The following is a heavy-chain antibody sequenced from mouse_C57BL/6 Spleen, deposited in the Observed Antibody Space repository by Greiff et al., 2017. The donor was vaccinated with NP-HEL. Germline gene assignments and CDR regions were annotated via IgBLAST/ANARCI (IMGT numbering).Heavy chain of an antibody. Sequence: VQLQQSGAELVKPGASVKLSCKASGYTFTSYWMHWVKQRPGRGLEWIGRIDPNSGGTKYNEKFKSKATLTVDKPSSTAYMQLSSLTSEDSAVYYCARHYSNYVGPAWFAYWGQGTLVTVSA. D-gene: IGHD2-5*01. CDR1: GYTFTSYW. CDR2: IDPNSGGT. V-gene: IGHV1-72*01. J-gene: IGHJ3*01. CDR3: ARHYSNYVGPAWFAY.